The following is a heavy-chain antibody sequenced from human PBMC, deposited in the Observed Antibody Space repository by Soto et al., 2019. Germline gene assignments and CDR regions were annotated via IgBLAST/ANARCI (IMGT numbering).Heavy chain of an antibody. CDR1: GFTFSIYA. V-gene: IGHV3-64D*06. CDR3: VKGEYYYDSSGYYPFDY. J-gene: IGHJ4*02. Sequence: GGSLRLSCSASGFTFSIYAMHWVRQAPGKGLEYVSSISTNGGSTDYADSVKGRFTISRDNSKNTVYLQMSSLRVEDTAVYYCVKGEYYYDSSGYYPFDYSGQGTLVTVSS. CDR2: ISTNGGST. D-gene: IGHD3-22*01.